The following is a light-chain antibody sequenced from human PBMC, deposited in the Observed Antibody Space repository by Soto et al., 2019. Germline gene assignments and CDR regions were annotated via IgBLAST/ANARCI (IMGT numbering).Light chain of an antibody. V-gene: IGKV3-15*01. CDR2: GAS. J-gene: IGKJ1*01. CDR3: QQYNNWPPWT. CDR1: QGVSGN. Sequence: EIVMTQSPATLSVSPGERATLSCRASQGVSGNLAWYQQKPGQAPRLLIYGASTRATGIPARFSGSGSGTEFTLTINSLQSEDFAVYYCQQYNNWPPWTFGQGTKVEIK.